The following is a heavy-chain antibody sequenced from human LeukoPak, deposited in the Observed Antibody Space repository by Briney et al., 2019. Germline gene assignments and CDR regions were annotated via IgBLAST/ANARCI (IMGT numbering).Heavy chain of an antibody. CDR3: VRAAGYFDL. CDR1: GGSISSSSYY. D-gene: IGHD1-1*01. V-gene: IGHV4-39*01. CDR2: IYYSGST. Sequence: WETLSLTCTVSGGSISSSSYYWGWIRQPPGKGLEWIGSIYYSGSTYYNPSLKSRVTISVDTSKNQFSLKLSSVTAADTAVYYCVRAAGYFDLWGRGTLVTVSS. J-gene: IGHJ2*01.